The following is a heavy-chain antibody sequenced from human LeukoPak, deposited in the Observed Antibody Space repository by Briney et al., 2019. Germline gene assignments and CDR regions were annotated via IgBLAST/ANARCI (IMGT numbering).Heavy chain of an antibody. V-gene: IGHV4-59*01. Sequence: SETLSLTCTVSGGSISSYYWSWVRQPPGKGLEWIGYMHYSGNTNYNPSLKSRVTTSVDMSSNLFSLKLTSVTAADTAVYYCARAVNDFWSGFSYYFDYWGQGALVTVSS. D-gene: IGHD3-3*01. CDR3: ARAVNDFWSGFSYYFDY. J-gene: IGHJ4*02. CDR1: GGSISSYY. CDR2: MHYSGNT.